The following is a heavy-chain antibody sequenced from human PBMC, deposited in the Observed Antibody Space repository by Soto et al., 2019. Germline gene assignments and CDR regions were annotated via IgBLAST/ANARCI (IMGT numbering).Heavy chain of an antibody. Sequence: QVQLVQSGAEVKKPGSSVKVSCKASGGTFDNYPINWVRQAPGQGLEWMGGTIPIFATANYAQKFQGRVTIIADKSTSTAYMELRSLRSEDTAVYYCETVGLNVGGGAVWGQGTTVTVSS. V-gene: IGHV1-69*06. CDR3: ETVGLNVGGGAV. D-gene: IGHD1-26*01. J-gene: IGHJ6*02. CDR1: GGTFDNYP. CDR2: TIPIFATA.